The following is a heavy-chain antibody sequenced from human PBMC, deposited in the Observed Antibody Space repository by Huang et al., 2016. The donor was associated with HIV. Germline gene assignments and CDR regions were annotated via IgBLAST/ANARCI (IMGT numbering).Heavy chain of an antibody. J-gene: IGHJ4*02. Sequence: QVQLQESGPGLVKPSQTLSLTCTVSGDSISSGSYYWAWIRQPAGKGLEWIGHVYASGRTKYNPPLKSHFSISVNTTKNHFALQMNAVTAADTAVYYCARGNNFRHSDYWGRGTLVTVSS. CDR2: VYASGRT. CDR1: GDSISSGSYY. V-gene: IGHV4-61*09. D-gene: IGHD1-1*01. CDR3: ARGNNFRHSDY.